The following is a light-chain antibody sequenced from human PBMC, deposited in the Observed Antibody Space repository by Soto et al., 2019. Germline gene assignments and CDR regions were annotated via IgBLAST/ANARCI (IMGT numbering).Light chain of an antibody. CDR1: QRISIW. Sequence: DFQMTQSPSTVSASVGDRVTITCRASQRISIWLAWYQQKPGKAPKLLIYKASSLESGVPSRFSGSGSGTEFTLTISSLQPDDFATYYCQLYNSYSWTFGQGTKVDIK. CDR3: QLYNSYSWT. CDR2: KAS. J-gene: IGKJ1*01. V-gene: IGKV1-5*03.